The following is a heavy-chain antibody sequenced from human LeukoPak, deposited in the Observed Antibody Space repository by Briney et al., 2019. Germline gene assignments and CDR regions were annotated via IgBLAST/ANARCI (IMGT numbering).Heavy chain of an antibody. CDR2: IYPGDSDT. Sequence: PGESLKNSCKGSGYRFTSYWSGWVRQMPGKGLEWMWIIYPGDSDTRYSPSFQGQVTISADKSISTAYLQWSSLKASDTAMYYCARGYYDFWSGYIPGAFDIWGQGTMVTVSS. V-gene: IGHV5-51*01. CDR3: ARGYYDFWSGYIPGAFDI. CDR1: GYRFTSYW. J-gene: IGHJ3*02. D-gene: IGHD3-3*01.